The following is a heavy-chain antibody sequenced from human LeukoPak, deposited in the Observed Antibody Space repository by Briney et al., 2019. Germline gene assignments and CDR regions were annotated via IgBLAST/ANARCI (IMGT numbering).Heavy chain of an antibody. V-gene: IGHV4-59*01. CDR1: GGSISSYY. D-gene: IGHD1-26*01. CDR3: ARFMSGSYPFDY. CDR2: IYYSGST. Sequence: PSETLSLTCTVSGGSISSYYWSWIRQPPGKGLEWIGHIYYSGSTNYNPSLKSRVTISVDTSKNQFSLKLSSVTAADTAVYYCARFMSGSYPFDYWGQGTLVTVSS. J-gene: IGHJ4*02.